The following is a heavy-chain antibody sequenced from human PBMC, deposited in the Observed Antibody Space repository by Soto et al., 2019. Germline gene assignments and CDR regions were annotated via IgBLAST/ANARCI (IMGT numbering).Heavy chain of an antibody. CDR1: GDSISSYS. V-gene: IGHV4-59*01. CDR2: IHYNGNT. D-gene: IGHD2-2*03. Sequence: QVQLQVSGPGLVKPSETLSLTCTVSGDSISSYSWCWIRQPPGKGLEWIGNIHYNGNTKYSPSLKSRVTMSVDTSKYHFSLKLISVTTADTAVYFCAREGNLGRWIQPLDSWGQGTLVTVSS. J-gene: IGHJ4*02. CDR3: AREGNLGRWIQPLDS.